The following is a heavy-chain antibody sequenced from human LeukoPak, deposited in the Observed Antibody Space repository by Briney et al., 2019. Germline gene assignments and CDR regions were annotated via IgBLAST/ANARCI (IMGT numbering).Heavy chain of an antibody. CDR2: ISYDGSNK. CDR3: AKGWYCSSTSCYENFLDY. CDR1: GFTFSSYG. J-gene: IGHJ4*02. D-gene: IGHD2-2*01. Sequence: GRSLRLSCAASGFTFSSYGMHWVRQAPGKGLEWVAVISYDGSNKYYADSVKGRFTISRDNSKNTLYLQMNSLRAEDTAVYYCAKGWYCSSTSCYENFLDYWGQGTLVTVSS. V-gene: IGHV3-30*18.